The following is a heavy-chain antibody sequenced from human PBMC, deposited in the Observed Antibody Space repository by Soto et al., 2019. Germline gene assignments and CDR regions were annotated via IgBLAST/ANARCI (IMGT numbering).Heavy chain of an antibody. CDR3: AKEGYYYGSGSYYPFDY. Sequence: GGSLRLSCAASGFTFSSYAMSWVRQAPGKGLEWVSAISGSGGSTYYADSVKGRFTISRDNSKNTLYLQMNSLRAEDTAGYYCAKEGYYYGSGSYYPFDYWGQGTLVTVSS. V-gene: IGHV3-23*01. J-gene: IGHJ4*02. CDR2: ISGSGGST. CDR1: GFTFSSYA. D-gene: IGHD3-10*01.